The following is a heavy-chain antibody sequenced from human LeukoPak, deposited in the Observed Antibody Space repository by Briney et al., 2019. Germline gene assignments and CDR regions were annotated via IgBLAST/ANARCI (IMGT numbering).Heavy chain of an antibody. CDR1: GFTLSSYS. CDR2: ISGSGTTI. D-gene: IGHD3-10*01. J-gene: IGHJ4*02. Sequence: GGSLRLSCAASGFTLSSYSMNWVRQAPGKGLEWVSYISGSGTTIYYADSVKGRFTISRDNAKNSLYLAMNSLRDEDTAVYYCAKVGHSGSGSYGDWGQGTLVTVSS. CDR3: AKVGHSGSGSYGD. V-gene: IGHV3-48*02.